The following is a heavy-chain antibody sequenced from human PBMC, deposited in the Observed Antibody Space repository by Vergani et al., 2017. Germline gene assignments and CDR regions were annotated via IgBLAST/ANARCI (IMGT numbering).Heavy chain of an antibody. J-gene: IGHJ3*01. CDR1: GYIFSNFW. V-gene: IGHV5-51*01. D-gene: IGHD3-10*01. CDR3: ASGGHGSENGGALQL. CDR2: IYPGDYEV. Sequence: EKQLVQSGSETKKPGESLKISCQAFGYIFSNFWIGWVRQRPGRGLELMGIIYPGDYEVKSNPTFRGQVIFSVDTSVNTAYLQWRSLQASDTATYFCASGGHGSENGGALQLWGQGTNITVSS.